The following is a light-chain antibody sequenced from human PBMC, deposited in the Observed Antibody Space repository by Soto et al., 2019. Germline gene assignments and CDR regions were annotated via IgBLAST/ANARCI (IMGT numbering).Light chain of an antibody. Sequence: ESLLTQSPGTLSLSPGEGATLSCRASQTVSSANLAWYQQQPGQAPRLLIYGTSISATGIPDRFSSTRSGTDFTVIIISLEPEDVAVYYYQELAGSPAAFTCGQGTKLEI. CDR3: QELAGSPAAFT. CDR1: QTVSSAN. J-gene: IGKJ2*01. CDR2: GTS. V-gene: IGKV3-20*01.